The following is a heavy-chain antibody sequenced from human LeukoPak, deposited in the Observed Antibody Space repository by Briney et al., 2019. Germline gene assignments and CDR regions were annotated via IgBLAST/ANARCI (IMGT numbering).Heavy chain of an antibody. Sequence: ASVKVSCKASGYTFTSYDINWVRQATGQGLEWMGWMNPNSGDTGYAQKFQGRVTITRNTSISTAYMELSSLRSEDTAVYYCARANKYSSSWYLHQNWFDPWGQGTLVTVSS. CDR1: GYTFTSYD. D-gene: IGHD6-13*01. CDR3: ARANKYSSSWYLHQNWFDP. J-gene: IGHJ5*02. CDR2: MNPNSGDT. V-gene: IGHV1-8*03.